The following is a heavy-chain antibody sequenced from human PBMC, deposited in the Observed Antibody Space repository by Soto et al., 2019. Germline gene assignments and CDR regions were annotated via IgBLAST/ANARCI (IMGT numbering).Heavy chain of an antibody. CDR2: INPSGGST. V-gene: IGHV1-46*01. CDR3: AREGIAVAGTDFGMDV. J-gene: IGHJ6*02. CDR1: GYTFTSYY. Sequence: ASVKVSCKASGYTFTSYYMHWVRQAPGQGLEWMGIINPSGGSTSYAQKFQGRVTMTRDTSTSTVYMELSSLRSEDTAVDYCAREGIAVAGTDFGMDVWGQGTTVTVS. D-gene: IGHD6-19*01.